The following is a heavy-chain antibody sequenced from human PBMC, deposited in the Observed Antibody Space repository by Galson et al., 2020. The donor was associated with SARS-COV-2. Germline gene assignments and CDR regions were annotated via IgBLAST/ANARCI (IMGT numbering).Heavy chain of an antibody. CDR3: AREGGYYYDSSGYYYLDY. CDR2: IIPIFGTA. V-gene: IGHV1-69*01. D-gene: IGHD3-22*01. J-gene: IGHJ4*02. Sequence: KISCKASGGTFSSYAISWVRQAPGQGLEWMGGIIPIFGTANYAQKFQGRVTITADESTSTAYMELSSLRSEDTAVYYCAREGGYYYDSSGYYYLDYWGQGTLVTVSS. CDR1: GGTFSSYA.